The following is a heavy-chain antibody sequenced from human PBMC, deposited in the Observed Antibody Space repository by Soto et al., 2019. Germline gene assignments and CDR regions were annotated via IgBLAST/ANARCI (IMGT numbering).Heavy chain of an antibody. Sequence: GGSLRLSCTASGSTFGDYAMSWFRQAPGKGLEWVGFIRSKAYGGTTEYAASVKGRFTISRDDSKSIAYLQMNSLKTEDTAVYYCTRGCSSTSCHYYYYYGMDVWGQGTTVTVSS. CDR1: GSTFGDYA. D-gene: IGHD2-2*01. CDR3: TRGCSSTSCHYYYYYGMDV. CDR2: IRSKAYGGTT. V-gene: IGHV3-49*03. J-gene: IGHJ6*02.